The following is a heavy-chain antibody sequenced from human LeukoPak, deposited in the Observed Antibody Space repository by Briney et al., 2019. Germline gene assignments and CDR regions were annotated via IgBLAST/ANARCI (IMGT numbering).Heavy chain of an antibody. J-gene: IGHJ6*03. CDR3: ATSRITMIGDYMDF. CDR2: ISYDGNTK. V-gene: IGHV3-30*04. CDR1: GFTFRNYP. Sequence: GRSLRLSCLGSGFTFRNYPMYWVRQAPGKGLEWMAVISYDGNTKYYADSVKGRFTLSRDNSKNTVYLQVDSLRSEGTAVYFCATSRITMIGDYMDFWGRGTAVTVSS. D-gene: IGHD3-22*01.